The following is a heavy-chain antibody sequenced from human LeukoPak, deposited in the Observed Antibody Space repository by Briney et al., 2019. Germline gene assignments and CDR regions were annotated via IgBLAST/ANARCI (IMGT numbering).Heavy chain of an antibody. J-gene: IGHJ4*02. CDR1: GFTFDDYA. V-gene: IGHV3-43*02. Sequence: GASLRLSCAASGFTFDDYAMHWVRQAPGQGLEWVSLISGDGGSTNYADSVQGRVTISRDNSKNSLYLQMNRLRTEDTALYYCAKDGYGDYAAYFDYWGQGTLVTVSS. CDR3: AKDGYGDYAAYFDY. D-gene: IGHD4-17*01. CDR2: ISGDGGST.